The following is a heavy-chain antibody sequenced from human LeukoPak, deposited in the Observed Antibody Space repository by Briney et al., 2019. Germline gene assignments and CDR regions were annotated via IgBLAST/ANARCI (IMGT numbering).Heavy chain of an antibody. Sequence: GGSLRLSCAASGFTFSSYSMKWVRQAPGKGLEWVSYISSSGSTIYYAESVKGRFTISRDNAKNSLYLQMNSPRAEDTAVYYCAKGNFDWLSGEDYWGQGTLVTVSS. CDR2: ISSSGSTI. J-gene: IGHJ4*02. CDR3: AKGNFDWLSGEDY. V-gene: IGHV3-48*01. D-gene: IGHD3-9*01. CDR1: GFTFSSYS.